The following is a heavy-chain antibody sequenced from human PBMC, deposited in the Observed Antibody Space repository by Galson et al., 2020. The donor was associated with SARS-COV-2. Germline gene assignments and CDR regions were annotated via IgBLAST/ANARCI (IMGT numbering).Heavy chain of an antibody. CDR3: ARGGLGDGSGDYFYY. CDR2: IWYDGSNK. V-gene: IGHV3-33*01. J-gene: IGHJ4*02. Sequence: GGSLRLSCAASGFTFSSYGMHWVRQAPGKGLEWVAVIWYDGSNKYYADSVKGRFTISRDNSKNTLYLQMNSLRAEDTAVYYCARGGLGDGSGDYFYYWGQGTLVTVSS. CDR1: GFTFSSYG. D-gene: IGHD3-10*01.